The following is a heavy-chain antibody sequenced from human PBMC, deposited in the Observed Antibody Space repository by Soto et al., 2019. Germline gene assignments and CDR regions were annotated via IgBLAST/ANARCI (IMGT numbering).Heavy chain of an antibody. J-gene: IGHJ4*02. CDR3: ARDVDY. Sequence: EVQLVESGGGLVQPGGSLRLSCAASGFTFSHYSMNWVRQAPGKGLEWVSYISSSSYTMNYADSVKGRFTISRDNAKNSMYLQMNSLRDEDTAVYYCARDVDYWGQGTLVTVSS. CDR1: GFTFSHYS. CDR2: ISSSSYTM. V-gene: IGHV3-48*02.